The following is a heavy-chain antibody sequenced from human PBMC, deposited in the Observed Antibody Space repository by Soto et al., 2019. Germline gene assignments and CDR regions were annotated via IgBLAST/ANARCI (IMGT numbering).Heavy chain of an antibody. V-gene: IGHV1-2*04. J-gene: IGHJ6*02. Sequence: QVQLVQSGGEVKKPGASVKVSCKASGYSFTDYHIHWVRQAPGQGLEWLGRINPKSGGTSTAQKCPGWLNMPAVASSSTASMELTRLTSNDTAISYCARGDSTDCSSGVYPFFCDRAMDVWRQGTTVTVSS. CDR3: ARGDSTDCSSGVYPFFCDRAMDV. D-gene: IGHD2-8*01. CDR1: GYSFTDYH. CDR2: INPKSGGT.